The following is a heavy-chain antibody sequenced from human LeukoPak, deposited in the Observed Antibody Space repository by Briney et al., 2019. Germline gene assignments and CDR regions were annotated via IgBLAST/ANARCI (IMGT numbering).Heavy chain of an antibody. CDR3: ARRVATLDYYYYMDV. V-gene: IGHV3-21*04. D-gene: IGHD5-12*01. J-gene: IGHJ6*03. CDR2: ISSSSSYI. CDR1: GFTFSSYS. Sequence: PEGSLRLSCAASGFTFSSYSMNWVRRAPGKGLEWVSSISSSSSYIYYADSVKGRFTISRDNSKNSLYLQMNRLRAEDTALYYCARRVATLDYYYYMDVWGKGTTVTVSS.